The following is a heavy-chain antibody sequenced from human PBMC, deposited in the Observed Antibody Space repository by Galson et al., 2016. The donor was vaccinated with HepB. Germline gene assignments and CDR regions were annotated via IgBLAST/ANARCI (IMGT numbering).Heavy chain of an antibody. CDR2: IKQDGSEE. Sequence: SLRLSCATSGFTLSSYWMSWVRQAPGKGLEWVANIKQDGSEEYYVDSVKGRFTISRDNAKNSLYLQMNSRRAEDTAVYYGARRRGSGSHDYWGQGTLVTVSS. V-gene: IGHV3-7*05. CDR3: ARRRGSGSHDY. J-gene: IGHJ4*02. CDR1: GFTLSSYW. D-gene: IGHD3-10*01.